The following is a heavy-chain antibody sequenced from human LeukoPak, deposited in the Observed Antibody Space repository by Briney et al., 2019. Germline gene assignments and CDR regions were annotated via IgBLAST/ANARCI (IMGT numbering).Heavy chain of an antibody. V-gene: IGHV4-59*01. CDR3: AGSGGWDAFHI. J-gene: IGHJ3*02. D-gene: IGHD2-15*01. CDR1: GGSITTYY. CDR2: IYYSGSA. Sequence: SETLSLTCIVSGGSITTYYWSWIWQPPGKGLEWLGYIYYSGSANYNPSLKSRVTISVDTSKKQFSLKLSSVTAADTAVYYCAGSGGWDAFHIWGQGTLVTVSS.